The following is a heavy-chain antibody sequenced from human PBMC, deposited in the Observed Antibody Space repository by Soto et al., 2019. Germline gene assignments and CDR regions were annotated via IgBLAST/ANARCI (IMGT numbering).Heavy chain of an antibody. V-gene: IGHV4-4*02. Sequence: SETLSLTCGVSGGSLSTPVWWTWVRLTPGKGLEWIGEVFHSGSVNYNPSLQSRVTISVDKSTNHFSLRLTSVTAADTAVYYCARKAWTRLDYWGQGALVTVSS. J-gene: IGHJ4*02. D-gene: IGHD1-1*01. CDR3: ARKAWTRLDY. CDR1: GGSLSTPVW. CDR2: VFHSGSV.